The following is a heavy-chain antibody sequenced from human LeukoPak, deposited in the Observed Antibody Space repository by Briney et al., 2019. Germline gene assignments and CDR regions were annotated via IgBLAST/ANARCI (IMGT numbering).Heavy chain of an antibody. CDR1: GGSISSYY. CDR3: ARGRHPVTDHPFDY. J-gene: IGHJ4*02. CDR2: IYYSGST. Sequence: PSETLSLTCTVSGGSISSYYWSWIRQPPGKGLEWIGYIYYSGSTNYNPSLKSRVTISVDTSKNQFSLKLSSVTAADTAVYYCARGRHPVTDHPFDYWGQGTLVTVSS. V-gene: IGHV4-59*01. D-gene: IGHD4-11*01.